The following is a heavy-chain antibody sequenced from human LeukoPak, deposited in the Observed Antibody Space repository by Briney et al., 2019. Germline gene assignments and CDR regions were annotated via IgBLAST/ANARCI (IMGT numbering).Heavy chain of an antibody. CDR2: INPSGGST. Sequence: GESLKISCKGSGYTFTSYYMHWVRQAPGQGLEWMGIINPSGGSTSYTQKFQGRVTMTRDMSTSTVYMELSSLRSEDTAVYYCARGSSVSGYDYVIDLGYWGQGTLVTVSS. J-gene: IGHJ4*02. CDR1: GYTFTSYY. CDR3: ARGSSVSGYDYVIDLGY. V-gene: IGHV1-46*01. D-gene: IGHD5-12*01.